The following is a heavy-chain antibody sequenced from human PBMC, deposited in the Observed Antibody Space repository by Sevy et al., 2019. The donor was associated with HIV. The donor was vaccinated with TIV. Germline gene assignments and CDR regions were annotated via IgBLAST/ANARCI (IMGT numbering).Heavy chain of an antibody. V-gene: IGHV4-59*11. CDR3: ARYTSSSYWFFDL. D-gene: IGHD6-6*01. CDR1: GGSINTHY. CDR2: IYYSGST. Sequence: SETLSLTCTVSGGSINTHYWSWIRQSPGKGLEWIGYIYYSGSTNYNPSLKSRVTISLDTTNNQFSLRVTSVTAADTAVNYCARYTSSSYWFFDLWGRGTQVTVSS. J-gene: IGHJ2*01.